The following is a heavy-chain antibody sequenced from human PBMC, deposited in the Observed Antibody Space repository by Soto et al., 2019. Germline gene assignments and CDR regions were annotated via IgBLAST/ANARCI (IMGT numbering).Heavy chain of an antibody. J-gene: IGHJ4*02. CDR1: GGSFSGYY. D-gene: IGHD2-8*02. CDR2: INHSGST. CDR3: ARDKITGLFDY. V-gene: IGHV4-34*01. Sequence: QVQLQQWGAGLLKPSETLSLTCAVYGGSFSGYYWTWIRQPPGTGLEWIGEINHSGSTNYNPSLKSRITLSVDTSKNQFSRKLTSVTAAATAVYYCARDKITGLFDYWGQGTLVTVSS.